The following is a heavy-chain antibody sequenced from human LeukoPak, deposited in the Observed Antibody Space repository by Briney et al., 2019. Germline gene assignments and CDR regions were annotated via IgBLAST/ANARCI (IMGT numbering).Heavy chain of an antibody. D-gene: IGHD6-13*01. CDR1: GFTFSSYG. CDR2: IRYDGSNK. Sequence: GGSLRLSCAASGFTFSSYGMHWVRQAPGKGLEWVAFIRYDGSNKYYADSVKGRFTISRDHSKNTLYLQMNTLRAEDTAVYYCAKDGRVYQLLLPIDAFDIWGQGTMVTVSS. V-gene: IGHV3-30*02. J-gene: IGHJ3*02. CDR3: AKDGRVYQLLLPIDAFDI.